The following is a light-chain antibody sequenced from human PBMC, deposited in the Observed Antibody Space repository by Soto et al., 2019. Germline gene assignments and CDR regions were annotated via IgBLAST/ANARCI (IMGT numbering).Light chain of an antibody. V-gene: IGKV3-20*01. Sequence: PGERGTLSCRASMSVTSSSLAWYQQKPGQAPRLLIYGASRRATGIPDSFSGSGSGTDFSLTISRLEAEDFSVYYCQQYGSSPLTFGVGTKVEIK. CDR2: GAS. CDR3: QQYGSSPLT. CDR1: MSVTSSS. J-gene: IGKJ4*01.